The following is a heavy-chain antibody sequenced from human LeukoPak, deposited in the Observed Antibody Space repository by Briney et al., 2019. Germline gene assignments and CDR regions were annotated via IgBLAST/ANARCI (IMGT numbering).Heavy chain of an antibody. J-gene: IGHJ3*02. D-gene: IGHD6-19*01. CDR1: GYTFTSYY. CDR3: ARAFTVAGNSDAFDI. V-gene: IGHV1-46*01. CDR2: INPSGGST. Sequence: GASVKVSCKASGYTFTSYYMHWVRQAPGQGLELMGIINPSGGSTSYAQKFQGRVTMTRDTSTSTVYMELSSLRSEDTAVYYCARAFTVAGNSDAFDIWGQGTMVSVSS.